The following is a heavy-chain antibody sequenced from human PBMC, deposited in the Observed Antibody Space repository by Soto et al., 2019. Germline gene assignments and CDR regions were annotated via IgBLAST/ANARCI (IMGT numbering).Heavy chain of an antibody. CDR3: FAAGGHYCSGGSCYSD. D-gene: IGHD2-15*01. CDR2: IYYSGST. J-gene: IGHJ4*02. CDR1: GGSISSSSYY. V-gene: IGHV4-39*01. Sequence: QLQLQESGPGLVKPSETLSLTCTVSGGSISSSSYYWGWIRQPPGKGLEWIGSIYYSGSTYYNPSLKSRVTISVDTSKTQFSLKLSSVTAADTAVYYCFAAGGHYCSGGSCYSDWGQGTLVTVSS.